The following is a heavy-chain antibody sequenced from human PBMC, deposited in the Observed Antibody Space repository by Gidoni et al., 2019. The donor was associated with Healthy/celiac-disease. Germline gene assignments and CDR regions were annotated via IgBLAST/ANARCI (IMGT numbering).Heavy chain of an antibody. V-gene: IGHV3-23*01. CDR2: ISGIGGST. J-gene: IGHJ4*02. D-gene: IGHD3-22*01. CDR3: AKDDYYDSSPYYFDY. CDR1: GLTFSSYA. Sequence: EVQLLESGGGLVQPGGSLRLACAASGLTFSSYAMSWVRQAPGKGLEWVSAISGIGGSTYYADSVKGRFTISRDNSKNTLYLQMNSLRAEDTAVYYCAKDDYYDSSPYYFDYWGQGTLVTVSS.